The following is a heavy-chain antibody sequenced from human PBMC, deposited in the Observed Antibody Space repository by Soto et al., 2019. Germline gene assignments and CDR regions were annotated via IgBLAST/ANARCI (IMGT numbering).Heavy chain of an antibody. Sequence: QITLKESGPTLVKPTRTLTLTCTFSGFSLNTGRLSVGWIRQPPGKALEWLALIYWDGDKRYSPSLKSRLSITQDTSNNQVVLTMTNMDPVDTATYYCAHSRCGGDSLRSYSSHYYYGMDVWGQGTTVTVSS. D-gene: IGHD2-21*02. CDR3: AHSRCGGDSLRSYSSHYYYGMDV. CDR1: GFSLNTGRLS. CDR2: IYWDGDK. V-gene: IGHV2-5*02. J-gene: IGHJ6*02.